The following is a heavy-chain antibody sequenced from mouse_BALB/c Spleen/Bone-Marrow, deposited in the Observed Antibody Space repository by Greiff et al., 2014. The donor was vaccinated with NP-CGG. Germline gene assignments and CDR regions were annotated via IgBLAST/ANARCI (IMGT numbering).Heavy chain of an antibody. Sequence: DLVKPGASVKLSCKASGYTFTNYWINWIKQRPGQGLEWIGRIAPGSGSTYYNEMFKGKTTLTVDTSSSTAYIQLSSLSSEDSDVYFCARERYSNNKWYFDVWGAGTTVTVSS. J-gene: IGHJ1*01. CDR1: GYTFTNYW. V-gene: IGHV1S41*01. CDR2: IAPGSGST. D-gene: IGHD2-5*01. CDR3: ARERYSNNKWYFDV.